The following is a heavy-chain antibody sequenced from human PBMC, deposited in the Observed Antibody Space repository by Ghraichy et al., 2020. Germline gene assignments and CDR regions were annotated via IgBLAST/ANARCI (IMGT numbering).Heavy chain of an antibody. CDR1: GDSVSNHGAT. D-gene: IGHD2-15*01. V-gene: IGHV6-1*01. J-gene: IGHJ6*04. Sequence: SQTLSLTCAIYGDSVSNHGATWYWIRQSPSRGLEWLGRTYYRSKWYSDYALSVQSRITVNADTSKNQFSLQLNSVTPEDTAVYYCVRDGYWGVWGKGTTVTVSS. CDR3: VRDGYWGV. CDR2: TYYRSKWYS.